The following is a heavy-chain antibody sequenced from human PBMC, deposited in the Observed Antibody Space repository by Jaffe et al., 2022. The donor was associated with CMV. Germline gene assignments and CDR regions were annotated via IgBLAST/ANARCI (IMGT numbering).Heavy chain of an antibody. V-gene: IGHV1-69*09. J-gene: IGHJ6*03. CDR1: GGTFSSYA. CDR2: IIPILGIA. CDR3: ARDNCSGGSCYSDEYYYYMDV. Sequence: QVQLVQSGAEVKKPGSSVKVSCKASGGTFSSYAISWVRQAPGQGLEWMGRIIPILGIANYAQKFQGRVTITADKSTSTAYMELSSLRSEDTAVYYCARDNCSGGSCYSDEYYYYMDVWGKGTTVTVSS. D-gene: IGHD2-15*01.